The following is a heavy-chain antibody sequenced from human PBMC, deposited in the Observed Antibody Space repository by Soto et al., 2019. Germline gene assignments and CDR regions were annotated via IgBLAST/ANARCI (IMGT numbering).Heavy chain of an antibody. J-gene: IGHJ4*02. V-gene: IGHV4-34*01. CDR3: ASLVRGVIN. CDR2: INHSGST. D-gene: IGHD3-10*01. CDR1: GGSFSGYY. Sequence: SETLSLTCAVYGGSFSGYYWSWIRQPPGKGLEWIGEINHSGSTNYNPSLKSRVTISVDTSKDQFSLKLSSVTAADTAVYYCASLVRGVINWGQGTLVTVSS.